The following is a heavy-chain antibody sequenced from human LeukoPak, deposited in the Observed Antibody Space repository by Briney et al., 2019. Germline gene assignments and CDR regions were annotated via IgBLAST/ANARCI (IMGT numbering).Heavy chain of an antibody. D-gene: IGHD6-13*01. CDR2: IIPILGIA. CDR1: GGTFSSYA. CDR3: AREMSDSSWYTYYFDY. V-gene: IGHV1-69*04. J-gene: IGHJ4*02. Sequence: SVKVSCKASGGTFSSYAISWVRQAPGQGLEWMGRIIPILGIANYAQKFQGRVTITADKSTSTAYMELSSLRSEDTAVYYCAREMSDSSWYTYYFDYWGQGTLVTVSS.